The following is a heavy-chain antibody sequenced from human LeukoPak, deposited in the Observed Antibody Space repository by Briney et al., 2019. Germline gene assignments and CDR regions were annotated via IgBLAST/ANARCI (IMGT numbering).Heavy chain of an antibody. Sequence: ASVEVSCKASGYTFTGYYMHWVRQAPGQGLEWMGWINPNSGGTNYAQKFQGRVTMTRDTSISTAYMELSRLRSDDTVVYYCARDQPYYYGSGSSSHSDYWGQGTLVTVSS. J-gene: IGHJ4*02. CDR1: GYTFTGYY. V-gene: IGHV1-2*02. CDR2: INPNSGGT. D-gene: IGHD3-10*01. CDR3: ARDQPYYYGSGSSSHSDY.